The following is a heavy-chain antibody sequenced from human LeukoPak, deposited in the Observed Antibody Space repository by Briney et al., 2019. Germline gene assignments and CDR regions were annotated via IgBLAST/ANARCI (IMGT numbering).Heavy chain of an antibody. V-gene: IGHV4-4*07. D-gene: IGHD5-18*01. Sequence: SETLSLTCTVSGGSISSYYWSWIRQPAGKGLEWIGRIYTSGSTNYNPSLKSRVTMSVDTSKNQFSLKLSSVTAADTAVYYCARERYSYGYRTSSQIDYWGQGTLVTVSS. CDR2: IYTSGST. CDR1: GGSISSYY. J-gene: IGHJ4*02. CDR3: ARERYSYGYRTSSQIDY.